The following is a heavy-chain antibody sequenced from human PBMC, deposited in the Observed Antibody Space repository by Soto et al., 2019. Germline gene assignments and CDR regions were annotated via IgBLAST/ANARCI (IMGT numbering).Heavy chain of an antibody. CDR3: ARGLRGFSWCSGGSCYLYAFDI. D-gene: IGHD2-15*01. CDR1: GGSVSSGSYY. J-gene: IGHJ3*02. V-gene: IGHV4-61*01. Sequence: SGTLSLTCTVPGGSVSSGSYYWSWIRQPAGKGLEWIGYIYYSGSTNYNPSLKSRVTISVDTSKNQFSLKLSSVTAADTSVYYCARGLRGFSWCSGGSCYLYAFDIWGQVKMVPVSS. CDR2: IYYSGST.